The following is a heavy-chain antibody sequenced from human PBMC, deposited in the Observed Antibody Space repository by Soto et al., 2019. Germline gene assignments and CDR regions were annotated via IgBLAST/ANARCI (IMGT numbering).Heavy chain of an antibody. CDR3: ARSVAVPGAHIDH. V-gene: IGHV4-59*01. D-gene: IGHD6-19*01. CDR2: VYYTGST. J-gene: IGHJ4*02. CDR1: GGSISGSY. Sequence: TLSLTCSVSGGSISGSYWSWTRQPPGKGLEWLGYVYYTGSTNYSPSLRSRVSISVDTSKNEFSLRLSSVTAADTAVYFCARSVAVPGAHIDHWGQGTQVTVS.